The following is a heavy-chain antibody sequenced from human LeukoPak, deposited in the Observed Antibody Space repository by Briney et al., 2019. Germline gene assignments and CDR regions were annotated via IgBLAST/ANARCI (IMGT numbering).Heavy chain of an antibody. Sequence: PGGTLRLSCAASGFTFSSYGMNWVRQAPGKGLEWVSGIDPSGAKTYYADSVKGRFTISRDNPKNTVYLQMNSLRADDTAVYYCAKDDAWLQYGNWGRGTLVTVSS. D-gene: IGHD5-24*01. CDR2: IDPSGAKT. CDR1: GFTFSSYG. V-gene: IGHV3-23*01. J-gene: IGHJ4*02. CDR3: AKDDAWLQYGN.